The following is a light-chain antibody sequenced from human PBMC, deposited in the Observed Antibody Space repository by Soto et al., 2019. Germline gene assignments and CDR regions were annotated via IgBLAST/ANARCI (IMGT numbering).Light chain of an antibody. CDR3: QQSNNWPYT. CDR1: QSVSDN. V-gene: IGKV3-15*01. J-gene: IGKJ2*01. Sequence: EIVMTQSPATLSVSPGERATLSCRASQSVSDNLAWYPQKPGQAPSLLIYGAATRATGIPARFSGSGSGTEFPLTIRSLQSEDFAVYYCQQSNNWPYTFGQGTKLDIK. CDR2: GAA.